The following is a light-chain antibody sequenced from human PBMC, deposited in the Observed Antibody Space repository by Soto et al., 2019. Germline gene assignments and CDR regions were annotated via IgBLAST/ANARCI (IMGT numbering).Light chain of an antibody. Sequence: DIQLTQSPSSLSASVGDRVTITCRASQRIDTYLNWYQQKPGKAPSLLIYAASRLQSGVPSRFRGSGSETHFTLTVSGLQPEDCATYYFQQSYSTPLTFGGGTKVEIK. CDR3: QQSYSTPLT. CDR1: QRIDTY. J-gene: IGKJ4*01. V-gene: IGKV1-39*01. CDR2: AAS.